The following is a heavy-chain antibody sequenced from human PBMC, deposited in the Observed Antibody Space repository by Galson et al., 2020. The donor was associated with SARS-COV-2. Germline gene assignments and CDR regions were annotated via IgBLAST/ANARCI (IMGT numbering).Heavy chain of an antibody. J-gene: IGHJ4*02. CDR2: INPNSGGT. Sequence: GESLKISCKASGYTFTGYYMHWVRQAPGQGLEWMGWINPNSGGTNYAQKFQGRVTMTRDTSISTAYMELSRLRSDDTAVYYCARGLYSGQYYFDYWGQGTLVTVSS. CDR1: GYTFTGYY. D-gene: IGHD5-12*01. CDR3: ARGLYSGQYYFDY. V-gene: IGHV1-2*02.